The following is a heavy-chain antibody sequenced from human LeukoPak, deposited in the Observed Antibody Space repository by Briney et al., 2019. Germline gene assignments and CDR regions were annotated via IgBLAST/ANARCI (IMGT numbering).Heavy chain of an antibody. CDR3: VSGNWNDRAFDI. Sequence: GGSLRLSCAASGLTFTNYWMSWVRQAPGEGLEWVANIKPDGTERYYVDSVKGRFTISRDNAKNSLYLQMSSLRAEDTAVHYCVSGNWNDRAFDIWGQGTMVTVSS. J-gene: IGHJ3*02. CDR2: IKPDGTER. CDR1: GLTFTNYW. V-gene: IGHV3-7*03. D-gene: IGHD1-20*01.